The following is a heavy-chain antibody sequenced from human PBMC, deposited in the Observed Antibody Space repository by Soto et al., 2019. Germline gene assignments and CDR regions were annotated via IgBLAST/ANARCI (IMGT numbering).Heavy chain of an antibody. CDR3: ARDSGYSYGPLDY. V-gene: IGHV3-74*01. CDR1: GFTFSNYW. Sequence: GGSLRLSCAASGFTFSNYWMHWVRQAPGKGLVWVSRVNSDGSSTSYADSVKGRFTISRDNAKNTLYLQMNSLRAEDTAVYYCARDSGYSYGPLDYWGQGTLVTVSS. J-gene: IGHJ4*02. D-gene: IGHD5-18*01. CDR2: VNSDGSST.